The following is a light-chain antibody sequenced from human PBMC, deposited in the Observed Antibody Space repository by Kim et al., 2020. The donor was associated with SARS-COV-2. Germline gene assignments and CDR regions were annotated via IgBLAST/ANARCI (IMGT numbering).Light chain of an antibody. CDR2: GKN. J-gene: IGLJ2*01. CDR1: SLRSYY. V-gene: IGLV3-19*01. CDR3: NSWDSSGNHVV. Sequence: SSELTQDPAVSVALGQTVRITCQGDSLRSYYASWYQQKPGQAPVLVIYGKNNRLSGIPDRFSGSSSGNTASLTITGAQAEDEADYYCNSWDSSGNHVVFG.